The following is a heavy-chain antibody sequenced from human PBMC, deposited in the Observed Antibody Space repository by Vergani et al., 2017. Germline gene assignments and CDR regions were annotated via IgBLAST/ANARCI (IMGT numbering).Heavy chain of an antibody. J-gene: IGHJ6*03. V-gene: IGHV1-69*01. CDR3: ARGYDFWSGYYHRYYYMDV. CDR2: IIPIFGTA. D-gene: IGHD3-3*01. CDR1: GGTFSSYA. Sequence: QVQLVQSGAEVKKPGSSVKVSCKASGGTFSSYAISWVRPAPGQGLEWMGGIIPIFGTANYAQKFQGRVTITADESTSTAYMELSSLRSEDTAVYYCARGYDFWSGYYHRYYYMDVWGKGTTVTVSS.